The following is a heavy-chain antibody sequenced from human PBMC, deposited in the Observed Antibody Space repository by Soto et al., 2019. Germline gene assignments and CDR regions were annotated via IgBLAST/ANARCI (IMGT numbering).Heavy chain of an antibody. CDR2: ISYDGSNK. D-gene: IGHD4-17*01. CDR3: AKDLTTVGHFDY. CDR1: GFTFSSYG. J-gene: IGHJ4*02. Sequence: ESGGGVVQPGRSLRLSCAASGFTFSSYGMHWVRQAPGKGLEWVAVISYDGSNKYYADSVKGRFTISRDNSKNTLYLQMNSLRAEDTAVYYCAKDLTTVGHFDYWGQGTLVTVSS. V-gene: IGHV3-30*18.